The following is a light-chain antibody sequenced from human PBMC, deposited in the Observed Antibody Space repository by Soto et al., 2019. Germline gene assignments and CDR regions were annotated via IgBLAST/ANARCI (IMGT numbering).Light chain of an antibody. CDR2: RNN. Sequence: QSVLTQPRSASGTPGQRVTISCSGSSSNIGSNTVDWYQQLPGTAPKLLIYRNNQRPSGVPDRFSGSKSGTSASLAISGLQSEDEADYYCAGWDDSLNGWVFGGGTQLTVL. CDR1: SSNIGSNT. CDR3: AGWDDSLNGWV. V-gene: IGLV1-44*01. J-gene: IGLJ3*02.